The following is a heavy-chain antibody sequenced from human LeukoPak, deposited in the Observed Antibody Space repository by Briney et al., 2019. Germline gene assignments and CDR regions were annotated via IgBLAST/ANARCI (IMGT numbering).Heavy chain of an antibody. V-gene: IGHV4-59*08. Sequence: KPSETLSLTCTVLGGSLSSYYWSWIRQPPGKGLEWIGYIYYSGSTNYKPSLKSRVTITIDTSKNQFSLKLSSVTAADTAVYYCARQRGRWDSSDYWGQGTLVTVSS. D-gene: IGHD1-26*01. CDR1: GGSLSSYY. CDR2: IYYSGST. J-gene: IGHJ4*02. CDR3: ARQRGRWDSSDY.